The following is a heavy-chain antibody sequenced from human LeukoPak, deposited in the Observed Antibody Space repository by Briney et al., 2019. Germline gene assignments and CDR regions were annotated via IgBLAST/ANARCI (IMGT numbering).Heavy chain of an antibody. CDR3: AKDDRAVAGTGYFDY. CDR1: GFTFGDYA. CDR2: SWDGGYT. V-gene: IGHV3-43D*03. D-gene: IGHD6-19*01. J-gene: IGHJ4*02. Sequence: GGSLRLSCAASGFTFGDYAMHWVRQAPGKGLEWVSVSWDGGYTYYADSVKGRFTISRDNSKNSLYLQMNSLRTEDTALYYCAKDDRAVAGTGYFDYWGQGTLVTVSS.